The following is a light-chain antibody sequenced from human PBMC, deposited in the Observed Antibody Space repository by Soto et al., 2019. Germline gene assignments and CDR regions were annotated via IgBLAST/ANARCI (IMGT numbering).Light chain of an antibody. CDR3: NSYTSRSSSTYV. V-gene: IGLV2-14*01. Sequence: QSALTQPASVSGSTGQSITISCTGTSSDVGGYNYVSWYQQHPGKAPKLMIYDVSNRPSGVSNRFSGSKSGNTASLTISGLQAEDEADYYCNSYTSRSSSTYVFGTGTKLTVL. CDR1: SSDVGGYNY. J-gene: IGLJ1*01. CDR2: DVS.